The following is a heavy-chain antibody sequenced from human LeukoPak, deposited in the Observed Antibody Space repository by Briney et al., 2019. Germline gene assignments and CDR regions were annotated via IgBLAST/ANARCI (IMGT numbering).Heavy chain of an antibody. CDR3: ARHDPGIAMAGTNYFDY. Sequence: PSETLSLTCTVSGGSISSGTYYWSWIRQPAGKGLVWIGRIYTTGGTVYNPSLSSRLTISIDTSKNQFSLKLSSVTAADTAMYYCARHDPGIAMAGTNYFDYWGQGTLVTVSS. J-gene: IGHJ4*02. CDR2: IYTTGGT. V-gene: IGHV4-61*02. CDR1: GGSISSGTYY. D-gene: IGHD6-19*01.